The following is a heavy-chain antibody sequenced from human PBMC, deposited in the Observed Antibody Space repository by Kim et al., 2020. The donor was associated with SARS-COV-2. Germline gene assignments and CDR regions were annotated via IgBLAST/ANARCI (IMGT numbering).Heavy chain of an antibody. CDR3: ARDKPWGSRGDGEFDS. J-gene: IGHJ4*02. D-gene: IGHD3-16*01. V-gene: IGHV3-21*04. CDR2: ITIGSTHI. Sequence: GGSLRLSCAASGFTFSNYGMNWVRQTPGKGLEWVSSITIGSTHIFYADSVKGRFTISRDNAKNSLYLQMNSLRAEDTAVYYCARDKPWGSRGDGEFDSWGQGTLVTVSS. CDR1: GFTFSNYG.